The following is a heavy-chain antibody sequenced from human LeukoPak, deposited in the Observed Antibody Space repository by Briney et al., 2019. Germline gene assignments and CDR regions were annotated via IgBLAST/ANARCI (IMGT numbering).Heavy chain of an antibody. V-gene: IGHV3-21*01. CDR2: ISSSSSYI. D-gene: IGHD1-14*01. CDR1: GFTFSSYS. Sequence: GGSLRLSCAASGFTFSSYSMNWVRQAPGKGLEWVSSISSSSSYIYYADSVKGGFTISRDNSKNTLYLQMNSLRAEDTAVYYCAKEEGTGDAFDIWGQGTMVTVSS. CDR3: AKEEGTGDAFDI. J-gene: IGHJ3*02.